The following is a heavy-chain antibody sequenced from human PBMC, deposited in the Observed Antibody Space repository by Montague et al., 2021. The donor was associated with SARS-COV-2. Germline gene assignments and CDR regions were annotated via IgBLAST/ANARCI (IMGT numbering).Heavy chain of an antibody. CDR1: GGSVSSSDYY. Sequence: SETLSLTCTVSGGSVSSSDYYWGWIRQPPGKGLEWIGSIYYTGRTYYKPSLKSRVTMSVDTSENQFSLKLTSVTVADTALYYCARHGGVNGFDPWGQGTLISVSS. CDR3: ARHGGVNGFDP. D-gene: IGHD3-3*01. J-gene: IGHJ5*02. V-gene: IGHV4-39*01. CDR2: IYYTGRT.